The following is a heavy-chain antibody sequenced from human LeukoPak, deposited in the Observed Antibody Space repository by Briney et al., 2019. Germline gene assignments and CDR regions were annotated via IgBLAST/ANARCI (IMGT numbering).Heavy chain of an antibody. J-gene: IGHJ4*02. CDR1: GFIFSSYA. Sequence: QPGGSLTLSCAASGFIFSSYAMSWVRLAPARGLEWVSSLRGDGETFYIDSVRGRFTLSRDEARNTVYLHMNNLRVEDTAVYFSMKASWVTRADAVLWGQGTLVTVSS. CDR3: MKASWVTRADAVL. D-gene: IGHD5-18*01. V-gene: IGHV3-23*01. CDR2: LRGDGET.